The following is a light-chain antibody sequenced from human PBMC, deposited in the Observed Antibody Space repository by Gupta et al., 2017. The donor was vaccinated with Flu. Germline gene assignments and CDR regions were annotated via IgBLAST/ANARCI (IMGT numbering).Light chain of an antibody. V-gene: IGKV1-16*01. Sequence: PSSLSASVGDRVTITCRASQDIGNYLAWLRQKPGKAPESLIFAASRLQNEVPSRFSGGGAGTEFTLTISSLQPEDLATYYCQHENKKPRTFGQGTKVEIK. CDR2: AAS. CDR1: QDIGNY. CDR3: QHENKKPRT. J-gene: IGKJ1*01.